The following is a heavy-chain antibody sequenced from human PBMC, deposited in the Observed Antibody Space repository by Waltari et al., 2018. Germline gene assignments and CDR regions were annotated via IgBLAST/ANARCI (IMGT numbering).Heavy chain of an antibody. CDR2: ISGSGGNT. V-gene: IGHV3-23*01. J-gene: IGHJ6*02. D-gene: IGHD3-10*01. Sequence: EVQLLESGGGLVQPGGSLRLSCAASGFSFSSYAKRWVRQAPGWGVEWVSVISGSGGNTVYADSVKRRFTISRDSSKDTLYLQMNSLRAEDTAVYYCAKANFGSGSYVRYPMDVWGQGTTVTVSS. CDR1: GFSFSSYA. CDR3: AKANFGSGSYVRYPMDV.